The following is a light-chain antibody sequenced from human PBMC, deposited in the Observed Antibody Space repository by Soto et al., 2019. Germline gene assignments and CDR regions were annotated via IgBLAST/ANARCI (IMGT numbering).Light chain of an antibody. CDR3: MQALQSLT. V-gene: IGKV2-28*01. CDR1: QSLLYNNTYNY. J-gene: IGKJ5*01. CDR2: FGS. Sequence: EIVMTPSPLTLPVTPGEPASVSCRSSQSLLYNNTYNYLDWYVQKPGQSPQPLIYFGSNRAPGVPDRFSGSGSGTDFTLKINRVEAEDVGTYYCMQALQSLTFGQGTRLEIK.